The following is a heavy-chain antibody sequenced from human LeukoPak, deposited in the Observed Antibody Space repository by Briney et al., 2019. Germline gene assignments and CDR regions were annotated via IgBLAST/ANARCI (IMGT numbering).Heavy chain of an antibody. Sequence: PSETLSLTCTVSGGSISSYYWSWIRQPAGKGLEWIRRIYTSGSTNYNPSLKSRVTISVDTSKNQFSLKLSSVTAADTAVYYCAREGDGCSGGSCGTYYFDYWGQGTLVTVSS. V-gene: IGHV4-4*07. J-gene: IGHJ4*02. D-gene: IGHD2-15*01. CDR2: IYTSGST. CDR3: AREGDGCSGGSCGTYYFDY. CDR1: GGSISSYY.